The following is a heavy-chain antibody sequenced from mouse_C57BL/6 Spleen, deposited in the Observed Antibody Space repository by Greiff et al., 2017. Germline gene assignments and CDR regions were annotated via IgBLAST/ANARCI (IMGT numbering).Heavy chain of an antibody. D-gene: IGHD2-4*01. CDR3: ASPSYYDYDAFAY. J-gene: IGHJ3*01. CDR1: GYTFTSYT. Sequence: VQLQQSGAELARPGASVKMSCKASGYTFTSYTMHWVKQRPGQGLEWIGYINPSSGYTKYNQKFKDKATLTADKSSSTAYMQLGILTSEDSAVYYCASPSYYDYDAFAYWGQGTLVTVSA. V-gene: IGHV1-4*01. CDR2: INPSSGYT.